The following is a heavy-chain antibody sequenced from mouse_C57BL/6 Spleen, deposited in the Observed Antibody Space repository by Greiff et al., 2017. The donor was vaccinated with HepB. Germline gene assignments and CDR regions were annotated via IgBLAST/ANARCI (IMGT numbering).Heavy chain of an antibody. CDR2: ISSGGSYT. V-gene: IGHV5-6*02. J-gene: IGHJ2*01. D-gene: IGHD4-1*01. CDR1: GFTFSSYG. CDR3: ASELGQGGYYFDY. Sequence: EVMLVESGGDLVKPGGSLKLSCAASGFTFSSYGMSWVRQTPDKRLEWVATISSGGSYTYYPDSVKGRFTISRDNAKNTLYLQMSSLKSEDTAMYYCASELGQGGYYFDYWGQGTTLTVSS.